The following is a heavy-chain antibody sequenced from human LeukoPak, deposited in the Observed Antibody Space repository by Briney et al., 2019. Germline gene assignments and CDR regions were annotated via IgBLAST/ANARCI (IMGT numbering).Heavy chain of an antibody. V-gene: IGHV3-23*01. CDR2: VSGNGAGT. Sequence: QTGGSLRLSCAASRFTFSSYAMSRVRQAPGKGLEWVSGVSGNGAGTYYADSVKGRFTISRDNSKNMLYLQMNSLRAEDTAVYYCAKTPWYSSGLSIDYWGPGTLVTVSS. J-gene: IGHJ4*02. D-gene: IGHD6-25*01. CDR3: AKTPWYSSGLSIDY. CDR1: RFTFSSYA.